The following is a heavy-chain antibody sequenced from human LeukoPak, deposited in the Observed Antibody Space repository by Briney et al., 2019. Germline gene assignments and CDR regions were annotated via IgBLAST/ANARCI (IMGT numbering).Heavy chain of an antibody. V-gene: IGHV4-38-2*02. D-gene: IGHD2-2*01. CDR3: AKDRALIVVVPDAFDI. J-gene: IGHJ3*02. CDR2: IYHSGST. Sequence: KPSETLSLTCTVSGYSISSGYYWGWIRQPPGKGLEWIGSIYHSGSTYYNPSLKSRVTISVDTSKNQFSLKLSSVTAADTAVYYCAKDRALIVVVPDAFDIWGQGTMVTVSS. CDR1: GYSISSGYY.